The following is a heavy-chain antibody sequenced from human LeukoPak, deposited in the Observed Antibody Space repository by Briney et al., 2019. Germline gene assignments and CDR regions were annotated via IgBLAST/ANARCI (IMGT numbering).Heavy chain of an antibody. D-gene: IGHD1-7*01. J-gene: IGHJ3*02. Sequence: ASVKVSRKASGYTFIDYFIHWMRQTPGQGLEWLGWINPNSGVTRYAQKFQDRVTVTRDTAAYMELSSLKSDDTAVYYCARAVSGTLGGAFDIWGQGTAVTVSS. CDR3: ARAVSGTLGGAFDI. V-gene: IGHV1-2*02. CDR2: INPNSGVT. CDR1: GYTFIDYF.